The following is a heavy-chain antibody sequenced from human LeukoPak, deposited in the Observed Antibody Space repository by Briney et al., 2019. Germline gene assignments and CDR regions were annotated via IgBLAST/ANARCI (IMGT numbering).Heavy chain of an antibody. J-gene: IGHJ4*02. V-gene: IGHV3-30*04. Sequence: GGSLRLSCAASGFTFSSYAMHWVRQAPGKGLEWVAVISYDGSNKYYADSVKGRFTISRDNSKNTLYLQMNSLRAEDTAVYYCARDGRGSSHFDCWGQGTLVTVSS. CDR3: ARDGRGSSHFDC. CDR2: ISYDGSNK. D-gene: IGHD1-26*01. CDR1: GFTFSSYA.